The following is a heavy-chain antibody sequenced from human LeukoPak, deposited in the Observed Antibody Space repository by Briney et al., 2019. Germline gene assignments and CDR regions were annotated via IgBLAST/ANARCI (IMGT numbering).Heavy chain of an antibody. D-gene: IGHD2-21*01. CDR1: GGSFSGYY. CDR3: ARHAAYIYYGMDV. CDR2: INHSGST. J-gene: IGHJ6*02. Sequence: PSETLSLTCAVYGGSFSGYYWSWIRQPPGKGLEWIGEINHSGSTNYNPSLKSRVTISVDTSKNQFSLKLSSVTAADTAVYYCARHAAYIYYGMDVWGQGTTVTVSS. V-gene: IGHV4-34*01.